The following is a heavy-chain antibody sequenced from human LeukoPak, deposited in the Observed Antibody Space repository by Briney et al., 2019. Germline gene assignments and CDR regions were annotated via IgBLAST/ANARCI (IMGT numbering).Heavy chain of an antibody. CDR2: ISGDGGST. Sequence: GGSLRLSCAASGFTFDDYAMHLVRQAPGKGLEWVSLISGDGGSTYYADSVKGRFTISRDNSKNSLYLQMNSLRTEDTALYYCAKPVAVAGTGYYFDYWGQGTLVTVSS. V-gene: IGHV3-43*02. CDR3: AKPVAVAGTGYYFDY. CDR1: GFTFDDYA. J-gene: IGHJ4*02. D-gene: IGHD6-19*01.